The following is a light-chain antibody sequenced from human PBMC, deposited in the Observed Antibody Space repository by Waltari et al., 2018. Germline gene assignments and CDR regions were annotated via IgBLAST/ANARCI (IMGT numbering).Light chain of an antibody. J-gene: IGLJ2*01. V-gene: IGLV3-21*02. CDR1: NIGSQR. CDR2: DGR. CDR3: QVWHTMSDHAV. Sequence: SYVLTQPPSVSVAPGQTATITCGGNNIGSQRGPWYQQQPGRAPVLGVCDGRARPPGIPDRFSGSNSGNTATLSISRVDAGDEAHYYCQVWHTMSDHAVFGEGTKLTVL.